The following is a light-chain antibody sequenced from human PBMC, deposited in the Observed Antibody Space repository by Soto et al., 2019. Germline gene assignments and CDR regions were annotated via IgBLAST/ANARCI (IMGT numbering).Light chain of an antibody. CDR3: SSYTSRSTLDYV. V-gene: IGLV2-14*01. Sequence: QSALTQPPSASGSPGQSVTISCTGTSGDVGAYDYVSWYQQHPGKAPKLLIYEVTKRPSGVSNRFSGSKSGNTASLTISGLQAEDEADYYCSSYTSRSTLDYVFGSGTKVTVL. CDR2: EVT. CDR1: SGDVGAYDY. J-gene: IGLJ1*01.